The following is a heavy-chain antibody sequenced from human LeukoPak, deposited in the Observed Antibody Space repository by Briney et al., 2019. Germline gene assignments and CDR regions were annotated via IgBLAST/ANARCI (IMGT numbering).Heavy chain of an antibody. J-gene: IGHJ4*02. CDR2: ISWNSGSI. D-gene: IGHD6-13*01. CDR3: AKGSRSIAAAGTNRDYFDY. CDR1: GFTFDDYA. V-gene: IGHV3-9*01. Sequence: GGSLRLSCAASGFTFDDYAMHWVRQAPGKGLEWVSGISWNSGSIGYADSVKGRFTISRDNAKNSLYLQMNSLRAEDTALYYCAKGSRSIAAAGTNRDYFDYWGQGTLVTVSS.